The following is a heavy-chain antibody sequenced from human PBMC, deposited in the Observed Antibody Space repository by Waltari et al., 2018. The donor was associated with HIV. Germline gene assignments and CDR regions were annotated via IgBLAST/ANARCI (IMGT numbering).Heavy chain of an antibody. Sequence: QVQLQESGPGLVKPSQTLSLTCTVSGGSISSGDYYWSWIRQPPGKGLEWIGYICYSGSTYYNPSLKSRVTISVDRSKNQFSLKLSSVTAADTAVYYCARVQYDSSGYYLHYYFDYWGQGTLVTVSS. CDR3: ARVQYDSSGYYLHYYFDY. V-gene: IGHV4-30-4*08. CDR2: ICYSGST. D-gene: IGHD3-22*01. CDR1: GGSISSGDYY. J-gene: IGHJ4*02.